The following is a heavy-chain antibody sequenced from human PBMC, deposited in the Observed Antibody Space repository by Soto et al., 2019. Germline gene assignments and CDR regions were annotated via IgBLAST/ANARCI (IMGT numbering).Heavy chain of an antibody. J-gene: IGHJ6*03. CDR1: GFTFSHFA. D-gene: IGHD2-2*01. V-gene: IGHV3-23*01. CDR3: AKDTSSSPYYMDV. CDR2: ITGSTGTT. Sequence: EVQILESWGGSVQPGGSLRLSCAASGFTFSHFAMRWVLHAPGKGLEWVSEITGSTGTTYYADSVRGRFIISRDNSQNTLHLQMNSLRAEDTAVYYCAKDTSSSPYYMDVWGKGTTVTVSS.